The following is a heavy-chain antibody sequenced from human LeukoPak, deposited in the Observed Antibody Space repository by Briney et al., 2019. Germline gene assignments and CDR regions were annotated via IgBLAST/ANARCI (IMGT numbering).Heavy chain of an antibody. D-gene: IGHD3-10*01. CDR1: GYTFTSYY. J-gene: IGHJ4*02. CDR2: INPSGGST. V-gene: IGHV1-46*01. CDR3: AREGYYGSGSYYNPLDY. Sequence: ASVKVSCKASGYTFTSYYMHWVRQAPGQGLEWMGIINPSGGSTSYAQKFQGRVTMTRDTSTSTVYMELSSLRSEDTAVYYCAREGYYGSGSYYNPLDYWGQGTLVTVSS.